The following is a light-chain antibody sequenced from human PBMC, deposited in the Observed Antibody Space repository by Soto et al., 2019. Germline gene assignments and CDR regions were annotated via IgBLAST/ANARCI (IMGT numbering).Light chain of an antibody. Sequence: EIVLTQSPATLSLSPGERATLSCRASQSISSYLAWYQQKPGQAPRLLIYDTSNRATGIPARFSGSGSGTDFTLTISSLEPEDSAVYYCQQRSNWPLTFGGGTTVEIK. CDR2: DTS. CDR3: QQRSNWPLT. CDR1: QSISSY. V-gene: IGKV3-11*01. J-gene: IGKJ4*01.